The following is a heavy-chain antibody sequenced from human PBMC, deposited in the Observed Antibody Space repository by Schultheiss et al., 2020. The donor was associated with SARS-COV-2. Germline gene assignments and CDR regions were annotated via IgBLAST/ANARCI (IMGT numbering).Heavy chain of an antibody. CDR1: GYSFTSYW. J-gene: IGHJ4*02. D-gene: IGHD3-22*01. CDR3: ASAVYYDSSGYDN. Sequence: GESLKISCKGSGYSFTSYWIGWVRQMPGKGLEWMGRIDPSDSYTNYSPSFQGHVTISADKSISTAYLQWSSLKASDTAMYYCASAVYYDSSGYDNWGQGTLVTVSS. V-gene: IGHV5-10-1*01. CDR2: IDPSDSYT.